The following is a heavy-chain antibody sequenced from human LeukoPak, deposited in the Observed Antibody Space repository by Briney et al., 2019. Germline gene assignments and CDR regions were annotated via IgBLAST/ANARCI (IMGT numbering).Heavy chain of an antibody. Sequence: GGSLRLSCAASGFTFSSYAMSWVRQAPGKGLEWVSAISGSGGSTYYADSVKGRFTISRDNSKNTLYLQMNSLRAEDTAVYYWAKGARRGYYYYYYMDVWGKGTTVTVSS. CDR3: AKGARRGYYYYYYMDV. D-gene: IGHD3-10*01. CDR2: ISGSGGST. V-gene: IGHV3-23*01. J-gene: IGHJ6*03. CDR1: GFTFSSYA.